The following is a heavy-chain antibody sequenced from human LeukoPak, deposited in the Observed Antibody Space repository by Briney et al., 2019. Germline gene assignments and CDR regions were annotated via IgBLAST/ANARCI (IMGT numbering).Heavy chain of an antibody. CDR3: VAMLY. J-gene: IGHJ4*02. D-gene: IGHD3-16*01. Sequence: ASVKVSCKASGYTFTNSDINWVRQAPGQGLEWMGWMNTKTGNTGFAQKLQGRVTMSMDTSITTAYMEVTGLRSEDTAVYYCVAMLYWGQGTLVTVSS. CDR1: GYTFTNSD. CDR2: MNTKTGNT. V-gene: IGHV1-8*01.